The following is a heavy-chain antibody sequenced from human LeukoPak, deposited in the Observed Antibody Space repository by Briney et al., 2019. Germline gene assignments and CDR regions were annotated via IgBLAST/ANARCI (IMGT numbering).Heavy chain of an antibody. Sequence: PGGSLRLSCAASGFTFSSYAMSWVRQAPGKGLEWVSAISGSGGSTYYADSVKGRFTISRDNSKNTLHLQMNSLRAEDTAVYYCAKGKRPYYDILTSNWFDPWGQGTLVTVSS. CDR2: ISGSGGST. D-gene: IGHD3-9*01. V-gene: IGHV3-23*01. CDR1: GFTFSSYA. CDR3: AKGKRPYYDILTSNWFDP. J-gene: IGHJ5*02.